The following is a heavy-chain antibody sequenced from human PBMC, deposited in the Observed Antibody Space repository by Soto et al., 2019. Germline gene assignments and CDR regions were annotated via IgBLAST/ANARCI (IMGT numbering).Heavy chain of an antibody. CDR2: ISGSGDST. V-gene: IGHV3-23*01. CDR3: AKGCYDSSGFDAFDI. Sequence: GGSLRLSCAASGFTFSSYAMSWVRQAPGKGLEWVSAISGSGDSTYYADSVKGRFTIARDNSKNTLYLLMNSMRAEDTPVYYYAKGCYDSSGFDAFDIWGQGTMVTVSS. J-gene: IGHJ3*02. D-gene: IGHD3-22*01. CDR1: GFTFSSYA.